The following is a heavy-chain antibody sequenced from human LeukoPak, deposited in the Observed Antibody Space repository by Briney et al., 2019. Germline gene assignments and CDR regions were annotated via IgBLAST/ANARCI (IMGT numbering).Heavy chain of an antibody. D-gene: IGHD1-1*01. Sequence: PGGSLRLSCAASGFTFSTYVMSWVRQAPGKGLEWVSAISGSGGSTYYADSVKGRFIISRDNSKNTLYLQMNSLGADDTAVYYCAKGNWRYFDYWGQGTLVTVSS. CDR3: AKGNWRYFDY. J-gene: IGHJ4*02. CDR2: ISGSGGST. CDR1: GFTFSTYV. V-gene: IGHV3-23*01.